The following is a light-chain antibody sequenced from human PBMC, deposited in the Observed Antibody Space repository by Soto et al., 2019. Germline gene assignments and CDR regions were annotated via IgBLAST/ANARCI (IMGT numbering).Light chain of an antibody. J-gene: IGLJ1*01. CDR1: SSNIGGNS. Sequence: QAVVTQPPSVSAAPGQKVTISCSGSSSNIGGNSVSWYQQLPGTAPKLMIYEVSNRPSGVSNRFSGSKSGNTASLTISGLQAEDEADYYCSSYTSSSTLLYVFGTGTKLTVL. V-gene: IGLV2-14*01. CDR3: SSYTSSSTLLYV. CDR2: EVS.